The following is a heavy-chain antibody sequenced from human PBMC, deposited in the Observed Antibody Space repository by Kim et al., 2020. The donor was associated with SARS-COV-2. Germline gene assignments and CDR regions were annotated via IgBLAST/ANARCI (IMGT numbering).Heavy chain of an antibody. D-gene: IGHD6-13*01. Sequence: SETLSLTCTVSGGSISSSSYYWGWIRQPPGKGLEWIGSIYYSGSTYYNPSLKSRVTISVDTSKNQFSLKLSSVTAADTAVYYCGYSSSWYGSYYYYYGMDVWGQGTTVTVSS. J-gene: IGHJ6*02. CDR3: GYSSSWYGSYYYYYGMDV. CDR2: IYYSGST. V-gene: IGHV4-39*01. CDR1: GGSISSSSYY.